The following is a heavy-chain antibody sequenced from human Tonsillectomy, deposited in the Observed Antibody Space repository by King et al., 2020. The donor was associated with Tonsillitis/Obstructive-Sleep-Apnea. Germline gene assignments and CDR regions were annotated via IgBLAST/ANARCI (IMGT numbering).Heavy chain of an antibody. CDR2: INHSGST. V-gene: IGHV4-34*01. J-gene: IGHJ3*02. CDR1: GGSFSGYY. D-gene: IGHD2-15*01. CDR3: ARGRRRLGYCSGGSCVPPPGRAFDI. Sequence: VQLQQWGAGLLKPSETLSLTCAVYGGSFSGYYWSWIHQPPGKGLEWIGEINHSGSTNYNPSLKSRVTISVDTSKNQFSLKLSSVTAADTAVYYCARGRRRLGYCSGGSCVPPPGRAFDIWGQGTMVTVSS.